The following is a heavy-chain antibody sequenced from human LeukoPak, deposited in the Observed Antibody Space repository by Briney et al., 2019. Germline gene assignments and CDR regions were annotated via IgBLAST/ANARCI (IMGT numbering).Heavy chain of an antibody. D-gene: IGHD4-11*01. CDR2: MFYSGTT. CDR3: AGIMPSDYSTTP. CDR1: GASVTSYY. V-gene: IGHV4-59*02. J-gene: IGHJ5*02. Sequence: SETLSLTCSVSGASVTSYYWTWIRQPPGKGLESIGYMFYSGTTNYNPSLKSRVTISMDTSKNLFSLKLTSVTAADTAVYYCAGIMPSDYSTTPWGQGTLVTVSS.